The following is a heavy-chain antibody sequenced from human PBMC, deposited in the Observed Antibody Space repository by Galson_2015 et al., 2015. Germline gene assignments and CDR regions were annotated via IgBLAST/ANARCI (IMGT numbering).Heavy chain of an antibody. CDR3: ARDYPFHDSSGYPGGY. Sequence: SLRPSCAASGFTFSSYWMSWVRQAPGKGLEWVANIKQDGSEKYYVDSVKGRFTISRDNAKNSLYLQMNSLRAEDTAVYYCARDYPFHDSSGYPGGYWGQGTLVTVSS. CDR2: IKQDGSEK. V-gene: IGHV3-7*01. CDR1: GFTFSSYW. J-gene: IGHJ4*02. D-gene: IGHD3-22*01.